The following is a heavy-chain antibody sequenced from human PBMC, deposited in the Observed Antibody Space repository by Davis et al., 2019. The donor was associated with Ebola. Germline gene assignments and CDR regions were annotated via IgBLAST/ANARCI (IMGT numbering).Heavy chain of an antibody. Sequence: ASVKVSCKASGYTFTGYYIHWVRQAPGQGLEWMGRINPYSGGTNYAQKFQGRVTMTRDTSISTAYMELSSLRSEDTAVYYCARAGDTMVRGVIIGYYFDYWGQGTLVTVSS. CDR3: ARAGDTMVRGVIIGYYFDY. CDR1: GYTFTGYY. V-gene: IGHV1-2*06. D-gene: IGHD3-10*01. J-gene: IGHJ4*02. CDR2: INPYSGGT.